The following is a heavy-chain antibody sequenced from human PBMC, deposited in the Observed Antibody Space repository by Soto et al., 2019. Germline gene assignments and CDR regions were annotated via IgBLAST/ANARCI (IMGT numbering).Heavy chain of an antibody. V-gene: IGHV4-4*02. CDR1: GGTVASSHW. Sequence: TSETLSLTCGVSGGTVASSHWWSWVRQSPGGGLEWIGNVYHTGDTNFNPSLQSRVTISADKSNNQFSLRLNSLTAADTAVYFCAREIVTAGGNNYFDPWGPGTLVTVSS. D-gene: IGHD2-21*02. J-gene: IGHJ5*02. CDR3: AREIVTAGGNNYFDP. CDR2: VYHTGDT.